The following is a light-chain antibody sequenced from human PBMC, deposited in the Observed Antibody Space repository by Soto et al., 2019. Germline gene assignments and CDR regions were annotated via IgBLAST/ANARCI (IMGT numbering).Light chain of an antibody. CDR2: GNN. J-gene: IGLJ1*01. V-gene: IGLV1-40*01. CDR3: QSYDSRPRCHV. CDR1: SSNIEAAYD. Sequence: QSVLTQPPSVSGAPGQRVTISCTGSSSNIEAAYDVHWYQHLPGTAPKLLIYGNNNRPSGVPDRFSGSKSGASASLAITGLQAEDEADYYCQSYDSRPRCHVFATGTKVTVL.